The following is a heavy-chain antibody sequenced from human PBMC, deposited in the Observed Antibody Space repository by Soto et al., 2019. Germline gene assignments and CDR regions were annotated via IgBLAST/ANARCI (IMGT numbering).Heavy chain of an antibody. Sequence: GGSLRLSCAVSGFTFSDYWMHWVRQAPGKGLVWVSRINSDGSSTGYADSVKGRFTISRDNAKNTLYLQMNSLRAEDTAVYYCARDLSYGGTSHFDYWGQGTLVTVSS. D-gene: IGHD4-17*01. V-gene: IGHV3-74*01. CDR1: GFTFSDYW. CDR3: ARDLSYGGTSHFDY. CDR2: INSDGSST. J-gene: IGHJ4*02.